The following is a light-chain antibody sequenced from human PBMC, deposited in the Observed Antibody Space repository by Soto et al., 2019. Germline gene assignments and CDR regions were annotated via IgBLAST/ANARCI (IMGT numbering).Light chain of an antibody. V-gene: IGLV2-18*01. Sequence: QSALTQPPSVSGSPGQSVSISCTGTSSDVGNYNRVSWYQQPPGTAPKLIIYEVNNRPSGVPDRFSGSKSGNTASLTISGLRAEDEANYFCSLYTTSSTRVVFGRGTQLTVL. CDR3: SLYTTSSTRVV. J-gene: IGLJ2*01. CDR2: EVN. CDR1: SSDVGNYNR.